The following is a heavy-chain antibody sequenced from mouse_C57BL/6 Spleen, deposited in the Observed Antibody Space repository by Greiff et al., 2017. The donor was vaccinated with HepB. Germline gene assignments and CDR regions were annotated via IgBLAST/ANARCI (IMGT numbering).Heavy chain of an antibody. CDR3: AREGDSSGYAMDY. V-gene: IGHV5-17*01. Sequence: EVQLVESGGGLVKPGGSLKLSCAASGFTFSDYGMHWVRQAPEKGLEWVAYISSGSSTIYYADTVKGRFTISRDNAKNTLFLQMTSLRSGDTAMFYCAREGDSSGYAMDYWGQGTSVTVSS. CDR1: GFTFSDYG. J-gene: IGHJ4*01. D-gene: IGHD3-2*02. CDR2: ISSGSSTI.